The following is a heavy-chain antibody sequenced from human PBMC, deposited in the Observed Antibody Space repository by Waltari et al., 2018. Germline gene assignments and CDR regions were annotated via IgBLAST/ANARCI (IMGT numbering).Heavy chain of an antibody. Sequence: QPPGKWLEWIWSNYYSGRSYYNPSLKIRGTISLSTSKDKFSLKLSAETAADTSVYYCTSPRPEKNDAFDIWGQVTMVNASS. J-gene: IGHJ3*02. V-gene: IGHV4-39*01. CDR3: TSPRPEKNDAFDI. CDR2: NYYSGRS.